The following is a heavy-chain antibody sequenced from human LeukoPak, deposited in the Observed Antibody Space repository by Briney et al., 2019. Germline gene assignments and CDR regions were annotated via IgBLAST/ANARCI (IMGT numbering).Heavy chain of an antibody. CDR2: ISGIGATT. J-gene: IGHJ4*02. Sequence: PGGSLRLSCAASGFTFSRYAMSWVRQAPGKGLEWVSTISGIGATTYYADSVKGRFAISRDNSKNTLYLQMNSLRVEDTAVYYCAKDSSSGSYCDYWGQGSLVTVSS. CDR1: GFTFSRYA. V-gene: IGHV3-23*01. D-gene: IGHD1-26*01. CDR3: AKDSSSGSYCDY.